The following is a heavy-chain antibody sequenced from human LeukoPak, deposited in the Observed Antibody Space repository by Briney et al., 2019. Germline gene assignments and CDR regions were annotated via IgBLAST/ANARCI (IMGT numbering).Heavy chain of an antibody. CDR2: INSAGSST. V-gene: IGHV3-74*01. Sequence: GSLRLSCAGSGFTFSSYWMHWVRQAPGKGLVWVSRINSAGSSTTYADSVKGRFTISRDNAKNTLYLQMNSLTVEDTAVYYCARDLDNGDYGYWGQGTLVTVSS. J-gene: IGHJ4*02. D-gene: IGHD4-17*01. CDR3: ARDLDNGDYGY. CDR1: GFTFSSYW.